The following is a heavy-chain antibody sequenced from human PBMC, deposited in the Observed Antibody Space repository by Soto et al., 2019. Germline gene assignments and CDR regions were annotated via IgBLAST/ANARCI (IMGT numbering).Heavy chain of an antibody. D-gene: IGHD3-10*02. CDR3: SRVKYTDYVRSHVY. J-gene: IGHJ4*02. Sequence: PGGSLRLSCAASGFTFSSYEMSWVRQAPGKGLEWVSYISSSSSAIYYADSVKGRFTISRDNAKNSLYLQMSTLRAEDTAVYYCSRVKYTDYVRSHVYWGQGTLVTVS. CDR2: ISSSSSAI. V-gene: IGHV3-48*03. CDR1: GFTFSSYE.